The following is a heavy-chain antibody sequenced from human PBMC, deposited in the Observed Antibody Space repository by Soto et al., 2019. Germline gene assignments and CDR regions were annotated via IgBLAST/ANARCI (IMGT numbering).Heavy chain of an antibody. V-gene: IGHV1-18*01. J-gene: IGHJ4*02. CDR1: GYTFFTYD. Sequence: VKVSCKASGYTFFTYDISWVRQAPGQGLEWMGWISTYSGDTKYAQKFQGRVTMTTDTSTTTAYLELRSLRSDDTAVYYCATPLWSSGYSQFDYWGQGTLVTVSS. CDR2: ISTYSGDT. CDR3: ATPLWSSGYSQFDY. D-gene: IGHD3-22*01.